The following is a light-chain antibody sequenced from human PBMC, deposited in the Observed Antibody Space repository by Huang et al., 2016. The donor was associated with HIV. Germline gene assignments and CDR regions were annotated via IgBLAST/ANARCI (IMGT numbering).Light chain of an antibody. J-gene: IGKJ1*01. CDR1: QNVRDIY. Sequence: EVVLTQSPGTLSLSPGEEATFSCRTSQNVRDIYTSWYQHKPVQAPRLLMYGTFRRAAGISDRFRGSGSGTDFTLTITRLEPEDSAVYYCQHYGSTFGQGTKVEIK. V-gene: IGKV3-20*01. CDR3: QHYGST. CDR2: GTF.